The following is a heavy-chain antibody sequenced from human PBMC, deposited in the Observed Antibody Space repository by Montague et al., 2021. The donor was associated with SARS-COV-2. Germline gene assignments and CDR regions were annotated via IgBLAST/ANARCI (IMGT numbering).Heavy chain of an antibody. Sequence: SLRLSCAASGFTFSSYGMHWVRQAPGKGLEWVAVISYDGSNKYYADSVKGRFTISRDNSKNTLYLQMNSPRAEDTAVYYCAKDDSSGYSTSWFDPWGQGTLVTVSS. CDR3: AKDDSSGYSTSWFDP. CDR2: ISYDGSNK. D-gene: IGHD3-22*01. CDR1: GFTFSSYG. V-gene: IGHV3-30*18. J-gene: IGHJ5*02.